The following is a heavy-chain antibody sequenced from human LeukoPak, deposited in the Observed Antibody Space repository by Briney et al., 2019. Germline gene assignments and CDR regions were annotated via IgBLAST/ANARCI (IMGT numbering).Heavy chain of an antibody. CDR1: GGSFSGYY. CDR3: ARGQAYYDFWSGHSSPDY. D-gene: IGHD3-3*01. CDR2: INHSGST. Sequence: PSETLSLTCAVYGGSFSGYYWSWIRQPPGKGLGWIGEINHSGSTNYSPSLKSRVTISVDTSKNQFSLKLSSVTAADTAVYYCARGQAYYDFWSGHSSPDYWGQGTLVTVSS. J-gene: IGHJ4*02. V-gene: IGHV4-34*01.